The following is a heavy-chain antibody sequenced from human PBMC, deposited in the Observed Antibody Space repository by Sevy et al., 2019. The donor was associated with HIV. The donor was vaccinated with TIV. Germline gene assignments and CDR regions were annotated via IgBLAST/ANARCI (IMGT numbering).Heavy chain of an antibody. J-gene: IGHJ5*02. D-gene: IGHD1-26*01. CDR1: GDSVSSNSAA. Sequence: SQTLSLTCAISGDSVSSNSAAWNWIRQSPSRGLEWLGRTYYRSKWYNDYAVSVKSRITINPDTSKNQFSLQLNSVTPEDTAVYYCARGALSGSPNRMGWFDPWGQGTLVTVSS. V-gene: IGHV6-1*01. CDR3: ARGALSGSPNRMGWFDP. CDR2: TYYRSKWYN.